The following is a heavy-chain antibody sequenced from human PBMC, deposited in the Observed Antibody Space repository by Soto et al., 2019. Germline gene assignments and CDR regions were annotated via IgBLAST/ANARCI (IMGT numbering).Heavy chain of an antibody. D-gene: IGHD6-13*01. V-gene: IGHV4-30-4*01. CDR1: GGSISSGDYY. CDR2: IYYSGST. Sequence: SETLSLTCTVSGGSISSGDYYWSWIRQPPGKGLEWIGYIYYSGSTYYNPSLKSRVTISVDTSKNQFSLKLSSVTAADTAVYYCARGRFSSSWYPNWFDPWGQGTLVTVSS. J-gene: IGHJ5*02. CDR3: ARGRFSSSWYPNWFDP.